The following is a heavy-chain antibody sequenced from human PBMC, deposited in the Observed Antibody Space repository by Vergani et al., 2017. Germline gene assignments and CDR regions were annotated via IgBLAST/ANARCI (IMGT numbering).Heavy chain of an antibody. J-gene: IGHJ4*02. V-gene: IGHV1-69*02. Sequence: QVQLVHSGAEVKKPGSSVKVSCKASGGTFSSYTISWVRQAPGQGLEWMGRIIPILGIANYAQKFQGSVTIPADISTSTAYMELSSLRSEDTAVYYCARAGNYYGDYPEINWGQGTLVTVSS. D-gene: IGHD4-17*01. CDR1: GGTFSSYT. CDR3: ARAGNYYGDYPEIN. CDR2: IIPILGIA.